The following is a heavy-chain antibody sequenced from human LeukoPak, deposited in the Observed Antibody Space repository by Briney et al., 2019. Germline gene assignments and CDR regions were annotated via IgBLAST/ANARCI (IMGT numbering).Heavy chain of an antibody. CDR1: GDSISNYY. Sequence: SETLSLTCSVSGDSISNYYWSWIRQPPGKGLEWIGYIYYSGSTNYNPSLKSRVTVSVDTSKNQFSLKLSSVTAADTAVYYCARGRGSLYYFDYWGQGTLVTVSS. CDR2: IYYSGST. CDR3: ARGRGSLYYFDY. J-gene: IGHJ4*02. D-gene: IGHD3-10*01. V-gene: IGHV4-59*01.